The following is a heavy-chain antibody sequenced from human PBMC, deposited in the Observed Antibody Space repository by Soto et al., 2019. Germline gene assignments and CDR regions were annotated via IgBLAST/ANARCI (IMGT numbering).Heavy chain of an antibody. J-gene: IGHJ3*02. D-gene: IGHD2-2*01. CDR2: ISYDGSNK. CDR1: GFTFSSYA. V-gene: IGHV3-30*04. Sequence: LSLTCAASGFTFSSYAMHWVRQAPGKGLEWVAVISYDGSNKYYADSVKGRFTISRDNSKNTLYLQMNSLRAEDTAVYYCARASDIVVVPAADDAFDIWGQGTMVTVSS. CDR3: ARASDIVVVPAADDAFDI.